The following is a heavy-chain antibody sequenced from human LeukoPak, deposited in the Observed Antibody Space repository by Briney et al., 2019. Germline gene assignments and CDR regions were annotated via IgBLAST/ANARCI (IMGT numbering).Heavy chain of an antibody. V-gene: IGHV3-30*03. CDR1: GFTLSSYG. D-gene: IGHD2-15*01. CDR2: ISYDGSNK. CDR3: ARQLGYCSSGNCYFDY. Sequence: GGSLRLSCAASGFTLSSYGMHWVRQAPGKGLEWVAVISYDGSNKYYADSVKGRFTISRDNSKNTLYLQMNSLRAEDTAVYYCARQLGYCSSGNCYFDYWGQGTLVTVSS. J-gene: IGHJ4*02.